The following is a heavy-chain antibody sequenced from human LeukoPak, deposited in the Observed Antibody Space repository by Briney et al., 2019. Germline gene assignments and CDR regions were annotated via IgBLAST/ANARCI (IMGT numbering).Heavy chain of an antibody. Sequence: GGSLRLSCAASGFTFSSYSMNWVRQAPGKGLEWVSYISSSSSTIFYADSVKGRCTISRDNAKNSLYLQMNSLRAEDTAVYYCARDWGDIVAMGRGGDYWGQGTLVTVSS. V-gene: IGHV3-48*01. CDR2: ISSSSSTI. CDR1: GFTFSSYS. J-gene: IGHJ4*02. CDR3: ARDWGDIVAMGRGGDY. D-gene: IGHD5-12*01.